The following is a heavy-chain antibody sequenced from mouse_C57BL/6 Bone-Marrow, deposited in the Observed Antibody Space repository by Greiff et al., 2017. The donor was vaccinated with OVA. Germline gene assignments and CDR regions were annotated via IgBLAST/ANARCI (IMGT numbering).Heavy chain of an antibody. D-gene: IGHD2-2*01. CDR3: ARWGSTMVTYYFDY. CDR1: GYTFTDYY. V-gene: IGHV1-26*01. Sequence: EVQLQQSGPELVKPGASMKISCMASGYTFTDYYMNWVKQSHGKSLEWIGDINPNNGGTSYNQKFKGKATLTVDKSSSTAYMELRSLTSEDSAVYYCARWGSTMVTYYFDYRGQCATLTVAS. J-gene: IGHJ2*01. CDR2: INPNNGGT.